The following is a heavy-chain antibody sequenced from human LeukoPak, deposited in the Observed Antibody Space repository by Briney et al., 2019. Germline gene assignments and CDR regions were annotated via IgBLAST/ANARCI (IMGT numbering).Heavy chain of an antibody. Sequence: RPGGSLRLSCAASGFTFSAYTVNWVRQAPGKGLEWVSSTRSSSSYIYYTDSVKGRFTISRDNAKNSLYLQMNSLRVEDTAVYYCARGSGSFFDSWGQGTLVSVSS. CDR1: GFTFSAYT. CDR3: ARGSGSFFDS. D-gene: IGHD6-25*01. CDR2: TRSSSSYI. V-gene: IGHV3-21*01. J-gene: IGHJ4*02.